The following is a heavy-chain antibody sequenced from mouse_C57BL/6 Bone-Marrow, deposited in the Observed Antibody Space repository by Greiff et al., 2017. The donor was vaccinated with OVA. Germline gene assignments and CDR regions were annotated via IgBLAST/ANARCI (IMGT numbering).Heavy chain of an antibody. CDR2: IYPRSGNT. D-gene: IGHD1-1*01. CDR3: ARGTTVVAPFDY. Sequence: VQLQESGAELARPGASVKLSCKASGYTFTSYGISWVKQRTGQGLEWIGEIYPRSGNTYYNEKFKGKATLTADKSSSTAYMELRSLTSEDSAVYFCARGTTVVAPFDYWGQGTTLTVSS. CDR1: GYTFTSYG. V-gene: IGHV1-81*01. J-gene: IGHJ2*01.